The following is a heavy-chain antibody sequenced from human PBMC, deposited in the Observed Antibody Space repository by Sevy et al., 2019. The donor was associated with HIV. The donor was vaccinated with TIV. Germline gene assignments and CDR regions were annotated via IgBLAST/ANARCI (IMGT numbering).Heavy chain of an antibody. CDR1: GFTFSSYA. CDR3: AKVTAALEDYYYGMDV. D-gene: IGHD6-13*01. V-gene: IGHV3-23*01. Sequence: GGSLRLSCAASGFTFSSYAMSWVRQAPGKGLEWVSAISGSGGRTYYADSVKGRFTISRDNSKNTLYLQMNSLRAEDTAVYYCAKVTAALEDYYYGMDVWGQGTTVTVSS. CDR2: ISGSGGRT. J-gene: IGHJ6*02.